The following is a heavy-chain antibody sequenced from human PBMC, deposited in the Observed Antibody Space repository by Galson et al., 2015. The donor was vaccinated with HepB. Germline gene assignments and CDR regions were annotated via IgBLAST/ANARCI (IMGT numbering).Heavy chain of an antibody. CDR2: LSYDGTNK. J-gene: IGHJ3*02. D-gene: IGHD1-7*01. Sequence: SLRLSCAASGFTFSSYDMHWVRQAPGKGLEWVAILSYDGTNKYFADSVKGRFTISRDNSKNTLYLQMDSLKMEDTAMYYCARGRLTNWNYCDAFDIWRQGTMVTVSS. CDR3: ARGRLTNWNYCDAFDI. CDR1: GFTFSSYD. V-gene: IGHV3-30*03.